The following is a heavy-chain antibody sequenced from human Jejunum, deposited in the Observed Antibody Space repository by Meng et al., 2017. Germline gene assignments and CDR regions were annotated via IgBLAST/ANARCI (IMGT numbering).Heavy chain of an antibody. CDR1: GFTVSDNY. CDR2: IDSGDST. J-gene: IGHJ5*02. D-gene: IGHD4-17*01. Sequence: GESLKISCAASGFTVSDNYMIWVRQAPGKGLEWVSIIDSGDSTDYADSVKGRFTISIDNSKNTLYLQMNSLRPEDTAVYYCARYGDYANNWFDPWGQGTLVTVSS. V-gene: IGHV3-66*02. CDR3: ARYGDYANNWFDP.